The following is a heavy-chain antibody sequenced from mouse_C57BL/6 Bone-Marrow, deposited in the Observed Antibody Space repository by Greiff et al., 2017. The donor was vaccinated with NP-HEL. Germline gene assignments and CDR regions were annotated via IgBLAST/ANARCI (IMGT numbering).Heavy chain of an antibody. CDR3: ARSYYDGYYDY. D-gene: IGHD2-3*01. Sequence: QVHVKQPGTELVKPGASVKLSCKASGYTFTSYWMHWVKQRPGQGLEWIGNINPSNGDTNYNEKFKSKATLTVDKSSSTAYMQLSSLTSEDSAVYYCARSYYDGYYDYWGQGTTLTVSS. J-gene: IGHJ2*01. CDR2: INPSNGDT. CDR1: GYTFTSYW. V-gene: IGHV1-53*01.